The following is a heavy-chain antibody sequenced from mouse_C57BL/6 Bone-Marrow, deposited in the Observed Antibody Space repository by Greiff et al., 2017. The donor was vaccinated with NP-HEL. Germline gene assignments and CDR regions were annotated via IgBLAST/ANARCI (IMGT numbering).Heavy chain of an antibody. V-gene: IGHV1-42*01. D-gene: IGHD4-1*01. CDR1: GYSFTGYY. CDR3: ARDWDLYYAMDY. Sequence: EVKLQQSGPELVKPGASVKISCKASGYSFTGYYMNWVKQSPEKSLEWIGEINPSTGGTTYNQKFKAKATLTVDKSSSTAYMQLKSLTSEDSAVYYCARDWDLYYAMDYWGQGTSVTVSS. CDR2: INPSTGGT. J-gene: IGHJ4*01.